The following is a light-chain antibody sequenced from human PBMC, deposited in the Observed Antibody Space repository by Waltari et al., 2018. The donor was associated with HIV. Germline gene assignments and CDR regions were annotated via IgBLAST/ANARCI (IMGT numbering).Light chain of an antibody. J-gene: IGLJ2*01. CDR2: VINGGSH. V-gene: IGLV4-69*01. CDR3: QTWGTGIVL. CDR1: SGHSTYA. Sequence: QLVLTQSPSASASLGASVKLTCTLSSGHSTYAIAWHQQQPEKGPRYLMKVINGGSHSKGGGVPDRFSGSSSGAGRYLTISSLQSEDEADYYCQTWGTGIVLFGGGTKLTVL.